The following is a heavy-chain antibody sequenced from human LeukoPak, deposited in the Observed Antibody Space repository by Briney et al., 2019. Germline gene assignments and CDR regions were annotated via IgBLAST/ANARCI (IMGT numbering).Heavy chain of an antibody. CDR1: GYTFTGYY. V-gene: IGHV1-2*02. Sequence: GASVKVSCKASGYTFTGYYMHRVRQAPGQGLEWMGWINPNSGGTNYAQKFQGRVTMTRDTSISTAYMELSRLRSDDTAVYYCARLEYCTNGVCYTIDYWGQGTLVTVSS. J-gene: IGHJ4*02. D-gene: IGHD2-8*01. CDR2: INPNSGGT. CDR3: ARLEYCTNGVCYTIDY.